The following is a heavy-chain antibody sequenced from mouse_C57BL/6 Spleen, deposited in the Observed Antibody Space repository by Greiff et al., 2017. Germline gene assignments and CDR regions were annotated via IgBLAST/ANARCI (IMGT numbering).Heavy chain of an antibody. CDR2: INPSNGGT. Sequence: QVHVKQPGTELVKPGASVKLSCKASGYTFTSYWMHWVKQRPGQGLEWIGNINPSNGGTNYNEKFKSKATLTVDKSSSTAYMQLSSRTSEYSAVYYCARGRRGSDYYAMDYWGQGTSVTVSS. CDR1: GYTFTSYW. V-gene: IGHV1-53*01. CDR3: ARGRRGSDYYAMDY. D-gene: IGHD3-2*02. J-gene: IGHJ4*01.